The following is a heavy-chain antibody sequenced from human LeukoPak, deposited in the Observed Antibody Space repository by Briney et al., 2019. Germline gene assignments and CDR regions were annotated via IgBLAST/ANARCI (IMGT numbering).Heavy chain of an antibody. J-gene: IGHJ4*02. CDR1: GFTFSSYW. CDR2: IKQEGSEK. CDR3: ARDRGYGDYHEGHDY. Sequence: TGGSLRLSCAASGFTFSSYWMSWVRQAPGKGLEWVANIKQEGSEKYYVDSVKGRFTISRDNAKNSLYLQMSSLRAEDTAVYYCARDRGYGDYHEGHDYWGQGTLVTVSS. D-gene: IGHD4-17*01. V-gene: IGHV3-7*01.